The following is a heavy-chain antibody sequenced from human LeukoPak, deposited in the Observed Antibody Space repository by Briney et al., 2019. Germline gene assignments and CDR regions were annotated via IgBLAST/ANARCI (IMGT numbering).Heavy chain of an antibody. V-gene: IGHV4-34*01. Sequence: SETLSLTCAVYGGSFSGYYWSWIRQPPGKGLERIGEINHSGSTNYNPSLKSRVTISVDTSKNQFSLKLSSVTAADTAVYYRARGRYSSGWYADYFDYWGQGTLVTASS. CDR2: INHSGST. CDR1: GGSFSGYY. D-gene: IGHD6-19*01. CDR3: ARGRYSSGWYADYFDY. J-gene: IGHJ4*02.